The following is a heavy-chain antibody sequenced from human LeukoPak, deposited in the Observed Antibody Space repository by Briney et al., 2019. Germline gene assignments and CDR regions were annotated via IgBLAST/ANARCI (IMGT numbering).Heavy chain of an antibody. CDR3: ARDHCSSTSCYLGWFDP. V-gene: IGHV1-69*13. CDR2: IIPIFGTA. CDR1: GGTFSSYA. J-gene: IGHJ5*02. D-gene: IGHD2-2*01. Sequence: VASAKVSCKASGGTFSSYAISWVRQAPGQGLEWMGGIIPIFGTANYAQKFQGRVTITADESTSTAYIELSSLRSEDTAVYYCARDHCSSTSCYLGWFDPWGQGTLVTVSS.